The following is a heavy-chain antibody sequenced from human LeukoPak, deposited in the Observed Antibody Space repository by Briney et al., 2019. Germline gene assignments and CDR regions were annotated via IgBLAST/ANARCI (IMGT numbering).Heavy chain of an antibody. Sequence: EPSQTLSLTCTVSGGSISSGGYYWSWIRQHPGKGLEWVAFIRYDGSNKYYADSVKGRFTISRDNSKNTLYLQMNSLRAEDTAVYYCAKDQAWELAGPFDYWGQGTLVTVSS. CDR1: GGSISSGGYY. J-gene: IGHJ4*02. D-gene: IGHD1-26*01. CDR2: IRYDGSNK. CDR3: AKDQAWELAGPFDY. V-gene: IGHV3-30*02.